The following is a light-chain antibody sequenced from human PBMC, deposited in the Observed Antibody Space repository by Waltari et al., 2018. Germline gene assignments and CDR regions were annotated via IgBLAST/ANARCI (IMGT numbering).Light chain of an antibody. V-gene: IGKV1-12*01. J-gene: IGKJ1*01. CDR1: EDISKL. Sequence: DIQKTQFPSSAFASIGKRITMTCRASEDISKLLAWYQQRPGQPPKLLIYTASTLQTGVPSRFAGSGSGTDFTLTIDNLQPEDFATYYCQQGNSFPRTFGQGTKVEVK. CDR3: QQGNSFPRT. CDR2: TAS.